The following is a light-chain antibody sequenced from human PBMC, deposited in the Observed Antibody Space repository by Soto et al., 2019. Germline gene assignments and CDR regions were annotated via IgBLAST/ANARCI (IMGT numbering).Light chain of an antibody. CDR3: QQRSYWPPYT. Sequence: TQSPSSVSASVGDSVTITCRASQNIFSWLAWYQQKPGQAPRLLIYEASNRATGIPARFSGSGSGTDFTLTISSLESEDSAVYYCQQRSYWPPYTFGQGTKVDIK. V-gene: IGKV3-11*01. CDR1: QNIFSW. CDR2: EAS. J-gene: IGKJ2*01.